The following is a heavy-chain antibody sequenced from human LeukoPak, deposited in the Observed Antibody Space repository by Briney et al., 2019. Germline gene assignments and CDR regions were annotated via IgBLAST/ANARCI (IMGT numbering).Heavy chain of an antibody. CDR3: ARSGGGWQGGSWEYYFDY. J-gene: IGHJ4*02. D-gene: IGHD2-15*01. CDR1: GGSISSYY. V-gene: IGHV4-59*08. Sequence: SETLSLTCTVPGGSISSYYWSWIRQPPGKGLEWIGYIYYSGSTNYNPSLKSRVTISVDTSKNQFSLKLSSVTAADTAVYYCARSGGGWQGGSWEYYFDYWGQGTLVTVSS. CDR2: IYYSGST.